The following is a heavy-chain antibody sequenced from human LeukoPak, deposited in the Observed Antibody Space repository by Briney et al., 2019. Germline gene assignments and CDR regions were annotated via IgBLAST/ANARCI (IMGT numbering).Heavy chain of an antibody. CDR3: ARDPRAILTGYYDY. CDR1: GFTFSSYA. CDR2: ISGSGGST. V-gene: IGHV3-23*01. J-gene: IGHJ4*02. Sequence: GGSLRLSCAASGFTFSSYAMSWVRQAPGKGLEWVSAISGSGGSTYYADSVKGRFTISKDTSKNKLYLQMNSLRAEDTAVYYCARDPRAILTGYYDYWGQGTVVTVSS. D-gene: IGHD3-9*01.